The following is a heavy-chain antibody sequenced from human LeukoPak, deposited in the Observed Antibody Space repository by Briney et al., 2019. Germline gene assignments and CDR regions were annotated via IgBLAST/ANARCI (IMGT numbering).Heavy chain of an antibody. V-gene: IGHV3-48*02. J-gene: IGHJ4*02. CDR2: ISSSGTIT. CDR1: GFTFSRFS. Sequence: PGGSLRLSCAASGFTFSRFSMNWVRQAPGKGLELVLHISSSGTITHYADSVKGRFTITRDNAKNLTFLQMNSLRDGDTAVYYCARDRLGGTDSWGQGTLVTVSS. D-gene: IGHD1-26*01. CDR3: ARDRLGGTDS.